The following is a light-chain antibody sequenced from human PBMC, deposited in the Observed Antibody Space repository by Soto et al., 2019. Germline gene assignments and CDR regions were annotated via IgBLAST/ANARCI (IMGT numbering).Light chain of an antibody. CDR3: SSYPSSSSLEVV. CDR2: DVS. V-gene: IGLV2-14*01. Sequence: QSVLTQPASVSGSPGQSITISCTGTSSDVGGYNYVSWYQQHPGKAPKLMIYDVSNRPSVVSNRFSGSKSGNTASLTISGLQAEDEADYYSSSYPSSSSLEVVFGGGTKLTVL. J-gene: IGLJ2*01. CDR1: SSDVGGYNY.